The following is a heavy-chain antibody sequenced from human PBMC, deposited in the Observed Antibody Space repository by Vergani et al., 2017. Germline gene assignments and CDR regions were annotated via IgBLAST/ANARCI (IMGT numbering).Heavy chain of an antibody. CDR1: GGSISSGGYY. CDR3: ARDGGDRDAFDI. V-gene: IGHV4-31*03. J-gene: IGHJ3*02. D-gene: IGHD3-16*01. Sequence: QVRLQESGPGLVQPSQTLSLTCTVSGGSISSGGYYWSWIRQHPGKGLEWIGYIYYSGSTYYNPSLKSRVTISVDTSKNQFSLKLSSVTAADTAVYYCARDGGDRDAFDIWGQGTMVTVSS. CDR2: IYYSGST.